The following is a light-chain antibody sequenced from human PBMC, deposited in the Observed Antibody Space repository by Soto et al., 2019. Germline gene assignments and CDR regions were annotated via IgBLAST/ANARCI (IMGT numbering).Light chain of an antibody. Sequence: QSALTQPTSVSGSAGESITISCTGTSSDVGSYNLVSWYQQHPGKAPKLMIYEGSKRPSGVSNRFSGSKSGNTASLTISGLQAEDEADYYCCSYAGSSTFHVVFGGGTKLTV. V-gene: IGLV2-23*03. CDR1: SSDVGSYNL. J-gene: IGLJ2*01. CDR2: EGS. CDR3: CSYAGSSTFHVV.